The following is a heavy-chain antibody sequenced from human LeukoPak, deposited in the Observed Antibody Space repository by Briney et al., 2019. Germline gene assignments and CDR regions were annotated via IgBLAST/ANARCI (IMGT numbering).Heavy chain of an antibody. J-gene: IGHJ4*02. CDR1: GFTFSSYA. Sequence: GGSLRLSCAASGFTFSSYAMSWVRQAPGKGLEWVSGVSNSGGVTYYADSVKGRFTISRDNSEHTVHLQMNSLRVEDTAIYYCARECVSHYSGSGSFYGGIDSWGQGTLVTVSS. CDR2: VSNSGGVT. D-gene: IGHD3-10*01. V-gene: IGHV3-23*01. CDR3: ARECVSHYSGSGSFYGGIDS.